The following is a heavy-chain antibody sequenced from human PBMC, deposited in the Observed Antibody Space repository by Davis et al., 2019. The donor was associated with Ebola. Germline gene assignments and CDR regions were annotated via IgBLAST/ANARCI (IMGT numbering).Heavy chain of an antibody. CDR2: IYYSGST. V-gene: IGHV4-59*01. J-gene: IGHJ4*02. CDR3: ARDIALYYDFWSGTFDY. Sequence: MPSETLSLTCTVSGGSISSYYWSWIRQPPGKGLEWIGYIYYSGSTNYNPSLKSRVTISVDTSKNQFSLKLSSVTAADTAVYYCARDIALYYDFWSGTFDYWGQGTLVTVSS. CDR1: GGSISSYY. D-gene: IGHD3-3*01.